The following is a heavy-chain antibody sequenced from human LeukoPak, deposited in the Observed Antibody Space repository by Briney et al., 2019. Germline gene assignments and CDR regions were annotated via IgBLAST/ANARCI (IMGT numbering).Heavy chain of an antibody. V-gene: IGHV3-21*01. D-gene: IGHD3-10*01. Sequence: GGSLRLSCAASGFTFSSYSMNWVRQAPGKGLECVSSISSSSSYINYADSVKGRFTISRDNAKNSLYLQMNSLRAEDTALYYCARVGDGDSFDYWGQGTLVTVSS. J-gene: IGHJ4*02. CDR1: GFTFSSYS. CDR3: ARVGDGDSFDY. CDR2: ISSSSSYI.